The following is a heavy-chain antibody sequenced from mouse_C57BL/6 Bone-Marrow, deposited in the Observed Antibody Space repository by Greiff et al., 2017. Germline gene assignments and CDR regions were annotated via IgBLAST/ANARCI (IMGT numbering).Heavy chain of an antibody. J-gene: IGHJ2*01. Sequence: EVKLMESGPGLAKPSQTLSLTCSVTGYSITSDYWNWIRKFPGNKLEYMGYISYSGSTNYNPSLKSRISITRDTSKNQYYLQLNSVTTEDTTTYYCARTSYGSSLYYFDYWGQGTTLTVSS. CDR1: GYSITSDY. CDR2: ISYSGST. V-gene: IGHV3-8*01. CDR3: ARTSYGSSLYYFDY. D-gene: IGHD1-1*01.